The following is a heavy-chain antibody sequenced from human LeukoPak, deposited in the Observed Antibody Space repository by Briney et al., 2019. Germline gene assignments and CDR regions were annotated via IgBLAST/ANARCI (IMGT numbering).Heavy chain of an antibody. CDR3: ATWNAKTHSHDD. CDR2: INHGGST. V-gene: IGHV4-34*01. CDR1: GGSFSAFY. D-gene: IGHD1-1*01. J-gene: IGHJ4*02. Sequence: SETLSLTCAVYGGSFSAFYWTWIRQPPGKRLEWIGEINHGGSTNYNPSLRSRVTISVDTSKKQFSLNLTSVTAADTAVYYCATWNAKTHSHDDWGQGTLVTVPS.